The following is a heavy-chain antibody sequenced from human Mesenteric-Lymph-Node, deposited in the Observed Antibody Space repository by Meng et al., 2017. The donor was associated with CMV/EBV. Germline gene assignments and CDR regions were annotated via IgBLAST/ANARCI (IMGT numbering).Heavy chain of an antibody. CDR3: QITPSVNPWGEGIGGYFDY. CDR1: GYNFMSYG. D-gene: IGHD7-27*01. J-gene: IGHJ4*02. V-gene: IGHV1-18*01. CDR2: ISPYNGNT. Sequence: ASVKVSCKTSGYNFMSYGISWVRQAPGEGLEWMGWISPYNGNTDYAQKLQDRVTMTTDTSSNTAYMELSSLRSEDTAVYYCQITPSVNPWGEGIGGYFDYWGQGTLVTVSS.